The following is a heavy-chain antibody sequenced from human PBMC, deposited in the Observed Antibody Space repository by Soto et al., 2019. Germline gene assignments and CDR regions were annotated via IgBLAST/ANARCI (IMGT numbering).Heavy chain of an antibody. D-gene: IGHD2-2*01. J-gene: IGHJ4*02. CDR1: GFTFSSYS. V-gene: IGHV3-21*01. Sequence: GGSLRLSCAASGFTFSSYSMNWVRQAPGKGLEWVSSISSSSNYIYYADSVKGRFTISRDNAKNSLYLQMNSLRAEDTAVYYCARPGDGCSSTSCYDFDYWGQGTLVTVSS. CDR3: ARPGDGCSSTSCYDFDY. CDR2: ISSSSNYI.